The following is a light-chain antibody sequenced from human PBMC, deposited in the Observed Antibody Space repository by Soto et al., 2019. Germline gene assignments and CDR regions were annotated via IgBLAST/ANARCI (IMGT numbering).Light chain of an antibody. CDR2: KAS. CDR1: QSISTW. J-gene: IGKJ1*01. V-gene: IGKV1-5*03. CDR3: QQYSSYWT. Sequence: DIQMTQSLSTLPGYVVSRVTITCRASQSISTWLAWYQQKPGKAPNLLIYKASYLASGVPSRFSGGGSGTEFTLTISSLQPDDFATYYCQQYSSYWTFGQGTKVDI.